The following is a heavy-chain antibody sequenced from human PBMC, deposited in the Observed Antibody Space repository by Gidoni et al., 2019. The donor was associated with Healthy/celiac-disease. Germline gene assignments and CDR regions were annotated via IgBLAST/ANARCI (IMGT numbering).Heavy chain of an antibody. CDR2: INRDGSST. CDR1: GFTFSSYW. V-gene: IGHV3-74*01. D-gene: IGHD2-21*02. CDR3: ARSLKGRDCYD. J-gene: IGHJ4*02. Sequence: EVQLVESGGGLVQPGGSLSLPCAASGFTFSSYWLHSGRKAPGKGVVWVSRINRDGSSTSYEDSGKGRFTISRDNAKNTLYLQMNSLRAEDTAVYYCARSLKGRDCYDWGQGTLVTVSS.